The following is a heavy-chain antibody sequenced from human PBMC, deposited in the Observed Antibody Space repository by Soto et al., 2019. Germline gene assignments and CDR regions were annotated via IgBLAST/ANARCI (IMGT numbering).Heavy chain of an antibody. CDR3: ARDRKTYGSGSYYVGYYYGMDV. CDR2: IYYSGST. CDR1: GGSISSGGYY. Sequence: SETLSLTCTVSGGSISSGGYYWSWIRQHPGKGLEWIGYIYYSGSTYYNPSLKSRVTISVDTSKNQFSLKLSSVTAADTAVYYCARDRKTYGSGSYYVGYYYGMDVWGQGTTVTV. J-gene: IGHJ6*02. V-gene: IGHV4-31*03. D-gene: IGHD3-10*01.